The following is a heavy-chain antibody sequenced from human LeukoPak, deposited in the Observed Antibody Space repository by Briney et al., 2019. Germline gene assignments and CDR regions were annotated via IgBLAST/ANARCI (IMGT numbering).Heavy chain of an antibody. CDR1: GFTFSNTA. D-gene: IGHD2-2*01. V-gene: IGHV3-23*01. Sequence: PGGSLRLSCAASGFTFSNTAMRWVRQAPGKGLEWLSIISGSGLNAYYADSVKGRFTISRDNSKSTLFLQMNSLRAEDTALYYCVKRTMAGVLERRTYYFDYWGQGSLVTVSP. CDR3: VKRTMAGVLERRTYYFDY. J-gene: IGHJ4*02. CDR2: ISGSGLNA.